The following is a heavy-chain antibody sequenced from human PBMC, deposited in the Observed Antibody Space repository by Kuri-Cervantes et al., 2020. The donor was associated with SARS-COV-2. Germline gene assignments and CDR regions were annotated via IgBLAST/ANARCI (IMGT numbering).Heavy chain of an antibody. CDR2: IYPSDSDT. CDR3: ASSDSSAGGAFDI. D-gene: IGHD3-22*01. J-gene: IGHJ3*02. V-gene: IGHV5-51*01. Sequence: GESLKISCKGSGYSFTSYWIGWVRQMPGKGLVWMGIIYPSDSDTRYSPSFQGQVTISADKSISTAYLQWSSLKASDTAMYYCASSDSSAGGAFDIWGQGTMVTVSS. CDR1: GYSFTSYW.